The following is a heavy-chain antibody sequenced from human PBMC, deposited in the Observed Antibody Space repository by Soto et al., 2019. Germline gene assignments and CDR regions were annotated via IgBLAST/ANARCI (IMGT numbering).Heavy chain of an antibody. Sequence: SETLSLTCTVSGGSISSGACYWSWIRQHPGRGLEWIGHIYYSGSTFYNSSLKSRVTISVDTSKNQFSLKLSPVTAADTAVYYCARVYCSGGSCYRFDYWGQGTLVTVSS. V-gene: IGHV4-31*03. D-gene: IGHD2-15*01. CDR3: ARVYCSGGSCYRFDY. CDR1: GGSISSGACY. CDR2: IYYSGST. J-gene: IGHJ4*02.